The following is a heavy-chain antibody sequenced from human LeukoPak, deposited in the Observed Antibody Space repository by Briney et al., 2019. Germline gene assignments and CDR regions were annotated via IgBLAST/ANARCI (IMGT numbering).Heavy chain of an antibody. V-gene: IGHV7-4-1*02. D-gene: IGHD3-3*01. Sequence: ASVKVSCKTSGYTFSTYAINWVRQAPGQGLEWLGLINTNTGNPTYAQGFTGRTVFSLDTSVNTAYLQISSLKAEDTAVYYCAREFMEVYNVRSGFYYYYMDVWGKGTTVTASS. CDR1: GYTFSTYA. CDR2: INTNTGNP. J-gene: IGHJ6*03. CDR3: AREFMEVYNVRSGFYYYYMDV.